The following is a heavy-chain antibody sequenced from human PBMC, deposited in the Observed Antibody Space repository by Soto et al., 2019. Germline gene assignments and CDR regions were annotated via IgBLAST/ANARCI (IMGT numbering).Heavy chain of an antibody. CDR1: GYTFTGYY. V-gene: IGHV1-2*04. CDR3: ARESIIRGYYYDSSGYYFGY. CDR2: INPNSGGT. D-gene: IGHD3-22*01. J-gene: IGHJ4*02. Sequence: GASVKVSCKASGYTFTGYYMHWVRQAPGQGLEWMGWINPNSGGTNYAQKFQGWVTMTRDTSISTAYMELSRLRSDDTAVYYCARESIIRGYYYDSSGYYFGYWGQGTLVTVSS.